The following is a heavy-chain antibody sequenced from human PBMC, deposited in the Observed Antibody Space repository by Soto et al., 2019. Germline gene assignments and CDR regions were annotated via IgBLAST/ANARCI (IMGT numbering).Heavy chain of an antibody. CDR3: ARTYSGYDCFDY. Sequence: PSXTLSLTCTVSGGSISSYYWSWIRQPPGKGLEWIGYIYYSGSTNYNPSLKSRVTISVDTSKNQFSLKLNSVTAADTAVYYCARTYSGYDCFDYWGRGTLVTVS. CDR1: GGSISSYY. J-gene: IGHJ4*02. V-gene: IGHV4-59*08. D-gene: IGHD5-12*01. CDR2: IYYSGST.